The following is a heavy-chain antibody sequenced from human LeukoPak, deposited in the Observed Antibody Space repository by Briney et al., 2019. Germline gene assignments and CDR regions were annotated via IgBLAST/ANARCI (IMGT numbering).Heavy chain of an antibody. Sequence: KASETLSLTCAVSGYSISSGYYWGWIRQPPGKGLEGIGSIYHSGSTYYNPSLKSRVTISVDSSKTQFSLKLSSVTAADTAVYYCARHSYYDYVWGSYRDYWGQGTLVTVSS. CDR2: IYHSGST. V-gene: IGHV4-38-2*01. CDR1: GYSISSGYY. CDR3: ARHSYYDYVWGSYRDY. D-gene: IGHD3-16*02. J-gene: IGHJ4*02.